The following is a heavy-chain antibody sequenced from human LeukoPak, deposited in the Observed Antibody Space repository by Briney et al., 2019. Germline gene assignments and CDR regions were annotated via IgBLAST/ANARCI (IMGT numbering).Heavy chain of an antibody. D-gene: IGHD1-26*01. CDR3: ARDPYSGSYGDYYYYYMDV. J-gene: IGHJ6*03. CDR2: ISTRSSYI. V-gene: IGHV3-21*01. CDR1: GFTFSSYS. Sequence: GGSLRLSCAASGFTFSSYSMNWVRQAPGKGLEWGSFISTRSSYIYYADPVKGRFTISRDNAKNSLYLQMNSLSPEDTAVYYCARDPYSGSYGDYYYYYMDVWGKGTTVTISS.